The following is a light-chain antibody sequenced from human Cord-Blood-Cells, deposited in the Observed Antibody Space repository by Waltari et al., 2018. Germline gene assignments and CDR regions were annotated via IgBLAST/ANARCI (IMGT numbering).Light chain of an antibody. CDR2: GNS. V-gene: IGLV1-40*01. CDR1: SSNIGAGYD. J-gene: IGLJ1*01. CDR3: QSYDSSLNYV. Sequence: QSVLTQPPSVSGAPGQRVTISCTGSSSNIGAGYDVHWSQQLPVTAPKLLIYGNSNRPSVFPDRFSGSKSGTSASLAITGLQAEDEADYYCQSYDSSLNYVFGTGTKVTVL.